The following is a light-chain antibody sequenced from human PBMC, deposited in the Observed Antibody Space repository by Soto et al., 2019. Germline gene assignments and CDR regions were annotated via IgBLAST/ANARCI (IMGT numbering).Light chain of an antibody. V-gene: IGLV2-8*01. Sequence: QSVLTQPPSASGSPGQSVTISCTGTSNDVGGYNYVSWYQHHPGKAPKLMIYEVTKRPSGVPDRFSGSQSGNTASLTVSGLQAEDEADYYCCSYTGNHLSVLFGGGTKLTVL. CDR1: SNDVGGYNY. J-gene: IGLJ3*02. CDR3: CSYTGNHLSVL. CDR2: EVT.